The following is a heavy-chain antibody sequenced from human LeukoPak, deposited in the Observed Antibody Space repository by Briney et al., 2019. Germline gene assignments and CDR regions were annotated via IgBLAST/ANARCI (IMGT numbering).Heavy chain of an antibody. CDR2: IYTSGST. V-gene: IGHV4-4*07. J-gene: IGHJ6*02. CDR3: ARQPPQYYGTDV. D-gene: IGHD1-14*01. Sequence: SETLSLTCTVSGGSFSNYYWSWIRQPAGKGLEWIGRIYTSGSTNYNPSVKSRVTMSVDTSNNQFSLKLTSVTAADTAVYYCARQPPQYYGTDVWGQGTTVTVSS. CDR1: GGSFSNYY.